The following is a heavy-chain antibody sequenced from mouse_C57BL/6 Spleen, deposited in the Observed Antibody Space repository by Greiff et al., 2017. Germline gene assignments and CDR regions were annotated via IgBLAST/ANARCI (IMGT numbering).Heavy chain of an antibody. CDR1: GYTFTSYT. CDR3: ARLGDWYFDV. CDR2: INPSSGYT. V-gene: IGHV1-4*01. Sequence: VQLQQSGAELARPGASVKMSCKASGYTFTSYTMHWVKQRPGPGLEWIGYINPSSGYTKYNQKFKDKATLTADKSSRTAYMQLSSLTSEDSAVYYCARLGDWYFDVWGTGTTVTVSS. J-gene: IGHJ1*03. D-gene: IGHD4-1*01.